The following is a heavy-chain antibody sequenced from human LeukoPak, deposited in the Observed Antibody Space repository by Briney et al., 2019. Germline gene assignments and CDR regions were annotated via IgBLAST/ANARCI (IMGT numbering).Heavy chain of an antibody. Sequence: GGSLEISCKGSGYRFTSYWIGWVRQVPGKGLEGMGIIYPGDSDTRYSPSFQGQVTISADKSISTAYLQWSSLKASDTVMYYCARTYDFWSGYDPYYFDYWGQGTLVTVSS. CDR3: ARTYDFWSGYDPYYFDY. D-gene: IGHD3-3*01. CDR2: IYPGDSDT. V-gene: IGHV5-51*01. CDR1: GYRFTSYW. J-gene: IGHJ4*02.